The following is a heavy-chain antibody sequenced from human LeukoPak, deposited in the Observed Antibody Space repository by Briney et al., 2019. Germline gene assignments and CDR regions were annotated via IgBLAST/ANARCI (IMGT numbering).Heavy chain of an antibody. J-gene: IGHJ4*02. Sequence: GGSLRLSCATSGFTFRLYAMSWVRQAPGKGLEWVSGITKSGDGTHYADSVKGRSTISRDNSKSTLYLQMNSLRADDTAIYYCAKDSVHWGQGTLVTVSS. CDR2: ITKSGDGT. CDR3: AKDSVH. CDR1: GFTFRLYA. V-gene: IGHV3-23*01. D-gene: IGHD3-10*01.